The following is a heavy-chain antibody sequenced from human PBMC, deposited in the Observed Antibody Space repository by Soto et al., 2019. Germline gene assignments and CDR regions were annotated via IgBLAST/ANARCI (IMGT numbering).Heavy chain of an antibody. J-gene: IGHJ6*04. D-gene: IGHD2-15*01. Sequence: SVKVSCKASGGTFSSYTISWVRQAPGQGLEWMGRIIPILGIANYAQKFQGRVTITADKSTSTAYMELSSLRSEDTAVYYCARGYCSGGSCQVADVWGKGTTVTVSS. V-gene: IGHV1-69*02. CDR1: GGTFSSYT. CDR2: IIPILGIA. CDR3: ARGYCSGGSCQVADV.